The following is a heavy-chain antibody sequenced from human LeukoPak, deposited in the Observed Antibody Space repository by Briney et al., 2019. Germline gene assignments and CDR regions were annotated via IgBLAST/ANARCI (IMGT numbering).Heavy chain of an antibody. D-gene: IGHD3-10*01. CDR1: GGTFSSYA. CDR2: ISAYNGNT. CDR3: ARCRGDYYGSGNLYYYYYMDV. Sequence: ASVKVSCKASGGTFSSYAISWVRQAPGQGLEWMGWISAYNGNTNYAQKLQGRVTMTTDTSTSTAYMELRSLRSDDTAVYYCARCRGDYYGSGNLYYYYYMDVWGKGTTVTISS. J-gene: IGHJ6*03. V-gene: IGHV1-18*01.